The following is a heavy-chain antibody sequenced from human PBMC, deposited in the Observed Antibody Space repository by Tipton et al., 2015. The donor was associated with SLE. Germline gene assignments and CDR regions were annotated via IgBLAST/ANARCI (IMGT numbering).Heavy chain of an antibody. J-gene: IGHJ3*02. Sequence: TLSLTCTVSGASISSGSYYWNWIRQPARKGLEWIGRVYSSGTTNYNSSLKSRVTISVDTSKNQFSLKLSSVTAADTAVYYCARDGGSSWSLDAFDTWGQGTMVTVSS. D-gene: IGHD6-13*01. CDR3: ARDGGSSWSLDAFDT. V-gene: IGHV4-61*02. CDR1: GASISSGSYY. CDR2: VYSSGTT.